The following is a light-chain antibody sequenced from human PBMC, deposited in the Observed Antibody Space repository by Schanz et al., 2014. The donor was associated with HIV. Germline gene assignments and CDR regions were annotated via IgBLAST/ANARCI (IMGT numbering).Light chain of an antibody. CDR2: DSN. CDR1: TSNIGNNY. V-gene: IGLV1-51*01. CDR3: GTWDSSLSAVV. Sequence: QSALTQPPSVSAASGQKVTISCSGSTSNIGNNYVSWYQQVPGRAPKLLIYDSNKRPSGIPDRFSGSKSGTSATLGITGLQTGDEADYYCGTWDSSLSAVVFGGGTKLTVL. J-gene: IGLJ2*01.